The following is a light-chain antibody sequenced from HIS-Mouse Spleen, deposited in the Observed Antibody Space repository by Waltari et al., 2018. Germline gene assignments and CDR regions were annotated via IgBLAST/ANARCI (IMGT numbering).Light chain of an antibody. Sequence: QSALTQPASVSGSPGQSITISCTGTSSDVGSYNLVSWYQQHPGKAPKLVIYEGSKRPSGVSTSFSGSNAGNTASLTISGLQAEDEADYYCCSYAGSSTWVFGGGTKLTVL. CDR2: EGS. J-gene: IGLJ3*02. CDR1: SSDVGSYNL. V-gene: IGLV2-23*01. CDR3: CSYAGSSTWV.